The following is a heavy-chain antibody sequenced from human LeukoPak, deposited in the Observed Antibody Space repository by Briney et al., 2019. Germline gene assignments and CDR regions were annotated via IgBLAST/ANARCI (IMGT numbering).Heavy chain of an antibody. Sequence: GASVKVSCKASGYTFTSYYMHWVRQAPGQGLEWMGIINPIGGSTNYAHKFHRRATITTDTSISTAYIELSGLTSEETVVYYCAREFPRDAIWGQGTLITVSS. J-gene: IGHJ3*02. CDR3: AREFPRDAI. CDR1: GYTFTSYY. V-gene: IGHV1-46*01. CDR2: INPIGGST.